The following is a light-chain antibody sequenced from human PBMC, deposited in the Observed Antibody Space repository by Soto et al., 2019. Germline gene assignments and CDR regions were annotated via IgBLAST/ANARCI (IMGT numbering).Light chain of an antibody. V-gene: IGLV2-8*01. CDR1: SSDVGSYNY. CDR3: ASYAGSNTPYV. J-gene: IGLJ1*01. CDR2: DVT. Sequence: QSVLTQPPSASGSPGQSVTISCTGTSSDVGSYNYVSWYQHHPGKAPKLIIFDVTKRPSGVPDRFSGSKSGNTASLTVSGLQAEDEADYYCASYAGSNTPYVFGTGTKVT.